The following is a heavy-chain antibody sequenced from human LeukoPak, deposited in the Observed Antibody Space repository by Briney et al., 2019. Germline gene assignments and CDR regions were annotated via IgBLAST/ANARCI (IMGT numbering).Heavy chain of an antibody. CDR1: GGSISNNY. Sequence: SETLSLTCTVSGGSISNNYWSWLRQPAGKGLEWIGRIYSSGSTNYNPSLKSRVTMSVDTSKNQFSLNLSSVTAADTAVYYCARGPYYSNALGHFDYWGQGTLVIVSS. J-gene: IGHJ4*02. V-gene: IGHV4-4*07. D-gene: IGHD4-11*01. CDR2: IYSSGST. CDR3: ARGPYYSNALGHFDY.